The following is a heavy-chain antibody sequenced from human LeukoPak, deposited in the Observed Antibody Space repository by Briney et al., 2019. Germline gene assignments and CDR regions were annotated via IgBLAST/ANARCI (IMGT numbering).Heavy chain of an antibody. V-gene: IGHV1-2*02. D-gene: IGHD3-22*01. Sequence: ASVNDTFMCSLCTLLEYQMHELGQAPGQGLEWMGWINPNSGGTNYEQKFQGRVTMTRDTSISTAYMELSRLRSDDTAVYSWARLKCYDDRSGYCPDDAFDIWGQGTMVTVSS. CDR2: INPNSGGT. CDR1: LCTLLEYQ. CDR3: ARLKCYDDRSGYCPDDAFDI. J-gene: IGHJ3*02.